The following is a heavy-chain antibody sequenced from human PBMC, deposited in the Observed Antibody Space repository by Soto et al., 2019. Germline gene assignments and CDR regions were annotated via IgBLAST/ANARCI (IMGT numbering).Heavy chain of an antibody. CDR3: ARGAVGFVETHAFDI. Sequence: PGWPLRLSCADSGFTFSSYAMHWFRQAPVKGLEWVAVISSDGSNKYYADSVKGRFTISRDNSKNTLYLQMNSLRAEDTAVYYCARGAVGFVETHAFDIWGQGTMVTVSS. CDR2: ISSDGSNK. CDR1: GFTFSSYA. J-gene: IGHJ3*02. D-gene: IGHD1-26*01. V-gene: IGHV3-30-3*01.